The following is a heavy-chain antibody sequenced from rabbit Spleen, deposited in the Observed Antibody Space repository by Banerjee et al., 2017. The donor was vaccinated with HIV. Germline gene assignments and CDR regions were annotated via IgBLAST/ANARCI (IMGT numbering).Heavy chain of an antibody. CDR1: GVSFSVSSY. V-gene: IGHV1S40*01. J-gene: IGHJ6*01. CDR2: ISDRSGRT. CDR3: AREGPRSTFAFDL. D-gene: IGHD7-1*01. Sequence: QSLEESGGDLVKPGASLTLTCIASGVSFSVSSYMCWVRQAPGKGLEWIACISDRSGRTDYASWAKGRFTISKTSSTTVTLQMTSLTAADTAIYFCAREGPRSTFAFDLWGPGTLVTVS.